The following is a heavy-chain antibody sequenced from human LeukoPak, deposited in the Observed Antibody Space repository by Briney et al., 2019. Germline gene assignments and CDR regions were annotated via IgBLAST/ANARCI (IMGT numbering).Heavy chain of an antibody. Sequence: GGSLRLSCAASGFTFSTYNMNWVRQAPGKGLEWVSSITSGGIYTHYADSVKGRFTTSRDNAKNSLSLQLSSLRAEDTAVYYCARGHYDILTASYKWTPDYWGQGILATVSS. J-gene: IGHJ4*02. V-gene: IGHV3-21*06. D-gene: IGHD3-9*01. CDR1: GFTFSTYN. CDR2: ITSGGIYT. CDR3: ARGHYDILTASYKWTPDY.